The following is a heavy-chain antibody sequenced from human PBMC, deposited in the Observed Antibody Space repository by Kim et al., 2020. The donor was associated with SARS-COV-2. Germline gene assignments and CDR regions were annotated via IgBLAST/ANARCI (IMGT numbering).Heavy chain of an antibody. J-gene: IGHJ6*02. Sequence: ASVKVSCKASGYTFTSYAMHWVRQAPGQRLEWMGWINAGNGNTKYSQKFQGRVTITRDTSASTAYMELSSLRSEDTAVYYCARGGGDYYYYGMDVWGQGTTVTVSS. V-gene: IGHV1-3*01. CDR2: INAGNGNT. CDR1: GYTFTSYA. D-gene: IGHD2-21*01. CDR3: ARGGGDYYYYGMDV.